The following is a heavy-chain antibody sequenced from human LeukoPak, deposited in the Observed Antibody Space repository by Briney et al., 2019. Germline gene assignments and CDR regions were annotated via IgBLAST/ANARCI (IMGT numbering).Heavy chain of an antibody. CDR3: AGDQDDFWSGYHYFDY. D-gene: IGHD3-3*01. J-gene: IGHJ4*02. CDR2: ISGSGGST. Sequence: GGSLRLSCAASGFTFSSYAMSWVRQAPGKGLEWVSAISGSGGSTYYADSVKGRFTISRDNSKNTLYLQMNSLRAEDTAVYYCAGDQDDFWSGYHYFDYWGQGTLVTVSS. CDR1: GFTFSSYA. V-gene: IGHV3-23*01.